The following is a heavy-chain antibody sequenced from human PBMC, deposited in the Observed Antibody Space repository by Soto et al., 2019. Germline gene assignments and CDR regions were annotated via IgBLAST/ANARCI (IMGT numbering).Heavy chain of an antibody. D-gene: IGHD2-8*01. CDR2: INPKSGGT. CDR3: ARADSTASSNGVCSFFYHHDMDV. Sequence: ASVKVSCKASGYSFTDYHIHWVRQAPGQGLEWLGRINPKSGGTSTAQKFQGWVTMTTDTAISTASMELTRLTSDDTAIYYCARADSTASSNGVCSFFYHHDMDVWG. V-gene: IGHV1-2*04. CDR1: GYSFTDYH. J-gene: IGHJ6*02.